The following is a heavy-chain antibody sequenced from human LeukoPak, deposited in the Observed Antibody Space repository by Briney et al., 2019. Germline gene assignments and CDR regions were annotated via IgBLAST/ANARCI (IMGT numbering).Heavy chain of an antibody. J-gene: IGHJ3*02. CDR2: ISYDGSNK. CDR1: GFTFSSYG. D-gene: IGHD3-10*01. Sequence: GSLRLSCAASGFTFSSYGMHWVRQAPGKGLEWVAVISYDGSNKYYADSVKGRFTISRDNSKNTLYLQMNSLRAEDTAVYYCTRSGAGGAFDIWGQGTMVGVSS. V-gene: IGHV3-30*03. CDR3: TRSGAGGAFDI.